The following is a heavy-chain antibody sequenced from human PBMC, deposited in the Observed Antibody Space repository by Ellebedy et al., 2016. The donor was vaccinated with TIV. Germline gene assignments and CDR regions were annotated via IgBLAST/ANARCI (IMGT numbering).Heavy chain of an antibody. J-gene: IGHJ5*02. CDR3: ARGNTLVREVSGLGWLDP. Sequence: GESLKISCAASGMTFSSFSMNWVRPAPGKGLEWVSSISSSSSTIYYADSVKGRFNISRDNAKNSLYLQMRSLRPEDTAVYYCARGNTLVREVSGLGWLDPWGQGTLVTVSS. D-gene: IGHD3-16*01. CDR1: GMTFSSFS. V-gene: IGHV3-48*04. CDR2: ISSSSSTI.